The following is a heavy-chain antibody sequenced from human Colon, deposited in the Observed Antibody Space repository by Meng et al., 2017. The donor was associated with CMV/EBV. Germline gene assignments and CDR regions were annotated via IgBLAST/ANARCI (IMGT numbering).Heavy chain of an antibody. D-gene: IGHD6-19*01. CDR1: GFSLRTPEVG. CDR2: IYWDDDN. Sequence: QTTLKGLGPPLVKPTHTLTLTCTFSGFSLRTPEVGVHWIRQPPGKALEWLALIYWDDDNQFRPSLKNRITITKDTSKNQVVLTMTNMDPVDTATYYCAHGRGWLTDYWGQGTLVTVSS. V-gene: IGHV2-5*02. CDR3: AHGRGWLTDY. J-gene: IGHJ4*02.